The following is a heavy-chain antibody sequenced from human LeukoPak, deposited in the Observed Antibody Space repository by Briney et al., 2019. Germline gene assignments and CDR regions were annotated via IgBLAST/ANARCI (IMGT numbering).Heavy chain of an antibody. D-gene: IGHD3-22*01. CDR3: ARDRFPYYYDSSGYFDY. CDR2: IIPIFGTA. Sequence: SVKVSCKASGGTFSSYAISWVRQAPGQGLEWMGGIIPIFGTANYAQKFQGRVTITTDESTSTAYMELSSLRSEDTAVYYCARDRFPYYYDSSGYFDYWGQGTLVTVSS. CDR1: GGTFSSYA. V-gene: IGHV1-69*05. J-gene: IGHJ4*02.